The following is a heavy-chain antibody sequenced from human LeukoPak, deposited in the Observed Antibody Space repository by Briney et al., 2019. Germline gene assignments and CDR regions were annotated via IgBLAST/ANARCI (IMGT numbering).Heavy chain of an antibody. J-gene: IGHJ6*02. D-gene: IGHD1-1*01. CDR3: ARGKWNHYGMDV. CDR2: TYYGPKWYN. Sequence: SQTLSLTCAISGDSVSSNSAAWNWIRQSPSRGLEWLGRTYYGPKWYNDYGVSVKSRITINVDTSKNQFSLQLNSVTPEDTAVYYCARGKWNHYGMDVWGQGTTVTVSS. V-gene: IGHV6-1*01. CDR1: GDSVSSNSAA.